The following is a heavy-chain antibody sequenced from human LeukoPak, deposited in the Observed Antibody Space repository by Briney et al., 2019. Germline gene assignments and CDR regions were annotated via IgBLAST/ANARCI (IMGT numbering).Heavy chain of an antibody. CDR3: AAKARQQLT. J-gene: IGHJ5*02. CDR2: IYSGGST. Sequence: GGPLRLSCAASGFTLSSNYMSWLRQAPGQGLEWVSVIYSGGSTYYSDSLTGRFTISSDNSKNTLYLQMNSLSAEDPAVYYCAAKARQQLTWGQGTLVTVSS. CDR1: GFTLSSNY. V-gene: IGHV3-53*01. D-gene: IGHD6-13*01.